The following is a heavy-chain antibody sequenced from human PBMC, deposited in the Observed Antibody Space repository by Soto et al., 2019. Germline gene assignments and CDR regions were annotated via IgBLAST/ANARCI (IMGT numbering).Heavy chain of an antibody. CDR2: VIPLFRTT. V-gene: IGHV1-69*01. CDR3: VPLQPSAIVGRPGVDD. CDR1: GDTFSRYA. J-gene: IGHJ6*02. Sequence: QVQLVQSGAEVKKPGSSVKVSCKASGDTFSRYAITWVRQAPGQGLEWMGGVIPLFRTTNYAQKFQGRVTLTADESTTTAYMELSDLRSEDTAVYYCVPLQPSAIVGRPGVDDWGQGTTVTVSS. D-gene: IGHD6-6*01.